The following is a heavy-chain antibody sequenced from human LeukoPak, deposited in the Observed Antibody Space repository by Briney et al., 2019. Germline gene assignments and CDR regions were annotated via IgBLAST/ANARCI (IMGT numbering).Heavy chain of an antibody. J-gene: IGHJ5*02. CDR3: ARDISTDWGFGEYNWFDP. Sequence: SETLSLTCTVSGGSISSSSYYWGWIRQPPGKGLEWIGSIYYSGSTYYNPSLKSRVTISVDTSKNQFSLKLSSVTAADTAVYYCARDISTDWGFGEYNWFDPWGQGTLVTVSS. CDR2: IYYSGST. D-gene: IGHD3-10*01. CDR1: GGSISSSSYY. V-gene: IGHV4-39*07.